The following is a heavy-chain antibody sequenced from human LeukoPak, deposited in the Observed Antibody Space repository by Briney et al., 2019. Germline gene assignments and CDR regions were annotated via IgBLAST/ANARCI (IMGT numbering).Heavy chain of an antibody. CDR1: GGSISSSSYY. J-gene: IGHJ4*02. Sequence: SETPSLTCTVSGGSISSSSYYWGWIRQPPGKGLEWIGSIYYGGSTYYNPSLKSRVTISVDTSKNQFSLKLSSVTAADTAVYYCARQYYYDSSGYYYAADYWGQGTLVTVSS. CDR2: IYYGGST. D-gene: IGHD3-22*01. CDR3: ARQYYYDSSGYYYAADY. V-gene: IGHV4-39*01.